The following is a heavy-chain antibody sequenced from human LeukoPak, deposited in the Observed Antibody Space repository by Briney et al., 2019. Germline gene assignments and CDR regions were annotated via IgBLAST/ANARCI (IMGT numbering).Heavy chain of an antibody. CDR2: IYYSGST. V-gene: IGHV4-59*01. D-gene: IGHD5-18*01. CDR3: ARGVLVDTAMVMYWYFDL. J-gene: IGHJ2*01. Sequence: SETLSLTCTVSGGSIISYYWSWIRQPPGKGLEWIGYIYYSGSTNYNPSLKSRVTISVDTSKNQFSLKLSSVTAADTAVYYCARGVLVDTAMVMYWYFDLWGRGTLVTVSS. CDR1: GGSIISYY.